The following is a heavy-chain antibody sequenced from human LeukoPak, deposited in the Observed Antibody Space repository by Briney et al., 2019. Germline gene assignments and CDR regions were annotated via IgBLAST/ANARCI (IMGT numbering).Heavy chain of an antibody. Sequence: GGSLRLSCAASGFTLSSYSMNWVRQAPGKGLEWVSSISSSSSYIYYADSVKGRFTISRDNAKNSLYLQMNSLRAEDTAVYYCARDGGKRITMVRGVIDYWGQGTLVTVSS. V-gene: IGHV3-21*01. CDR1: GFTLSSYS. CDR2: ISSSSSYI. CDR3: ARDGGKRITMVRGVIDY. J-gene: IGHJ4*02. D-gene: IGHD3-10*01.